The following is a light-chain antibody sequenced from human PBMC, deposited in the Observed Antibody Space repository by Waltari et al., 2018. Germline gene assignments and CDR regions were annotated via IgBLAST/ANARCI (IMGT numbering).Light chain of an antibody. CDR2: LNSDGSH. J-gene: IGLJ2*01. CDR1: SGHSSYA. Sequence: QPELTQSPSASASLGASVKLTCILSSGHSSYAIACHPPQPQKGPRYLMKLNSDGSHNKGDGIPDRFSGSSSGAERYLTISSLQSEDEADYYCQTWGTGTHVVFGGGTKLTVL. V-gene: IGLV4-69*01. CDR3: QTWGTGTHVV.